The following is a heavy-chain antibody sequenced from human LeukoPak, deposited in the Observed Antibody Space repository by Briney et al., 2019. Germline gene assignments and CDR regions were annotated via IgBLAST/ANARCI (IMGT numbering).Heavy chain of an antibody. Sequence: SETLSLTCTVPGGSISSYYWSWIRQPPGKGLEWIGYIYYSGSTNYNPSLKSRVTISVDTSKNQFSLKLSSVTAADTAVYYCARLDGSSWYWFDPWGQGTLVTVSS. CDR2: IYYSGST. D-gene: IGHD6-13*01. CDR3: ARLDGSSWYWFDP. CDR1: GGSISSYY. J-gene: IGHJ5*02. V-gene: IGHV4-59*08.